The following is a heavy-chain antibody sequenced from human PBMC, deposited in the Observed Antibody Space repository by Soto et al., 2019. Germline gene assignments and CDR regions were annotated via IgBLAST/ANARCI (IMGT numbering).Heavy chain of an antibody. CDR3: AKDYYDPVRAVGYYYYGMDV. D-gene: IGHD3-22*01. V-gene: IGHV3-43*01. CDR1: GFTFDDYT. Sequence: VVSLRVCGAASGFTFDDYTMHWVRQAPGKGLELVSLISWDGGSTYYADSVKGRFTISRDNSKNSLYLQMNSLRTEDTALYYCAKDYYDPVRAVGYYYYGMDVWGHGTTVTVSS. CDR2: ISWDGGST. J-gene: IGHJ6*02.